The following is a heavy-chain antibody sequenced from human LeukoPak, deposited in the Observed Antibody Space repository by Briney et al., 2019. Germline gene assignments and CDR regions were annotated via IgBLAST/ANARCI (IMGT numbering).Heavy chain of an antibody. CDR1: GFTFSSYS. CDR2: INSSSSYI. V-gene: IGHV3-21*01. Sequence: GGSLRLSCAASGFTFSSYSMNWVRQAPGKGLEWVSSINSSSSYIYYADSVKGRFTISRDNAKNSLYLQMNSLRAEDTAVYYCASSRTYYDFWSGYYPRRDAFDIWGQGTMVTVSS. CDR3: ASSRTYYDFWSGYYPRRDAFDI. D-gene: IGHD3-3*01. J-gene: IGHJ3*02.